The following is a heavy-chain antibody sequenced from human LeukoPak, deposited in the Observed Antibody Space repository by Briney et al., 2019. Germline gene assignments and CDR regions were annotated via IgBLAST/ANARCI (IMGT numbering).Heavy chain of an antibody. CDR1: GGSFSGYY. CDR3: AREGEAVAVFDY. D-gene: IGHD3-16*01. Sequence: SETLSLTCAVYGGSFSGYYWSWIRQPPGKGLEWIGEINHSGSTNYNPSLKSRVTISVDKSKNQFSLKLSSVTAADTAVYYCAREGEAVAVFDYWGQGTLVTVSS. CDR2: INHSGST. V-gene: IGHV4-34*01. J-gene: IGHJ4*02.